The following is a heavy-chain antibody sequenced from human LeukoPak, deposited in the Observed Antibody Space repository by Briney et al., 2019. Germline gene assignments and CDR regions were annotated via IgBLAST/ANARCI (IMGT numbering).Heavy chain of an antibody. CDR2: ISYDGSNK. CDR3: AKDRQRFIVGASGGLAGFDY. D-gene: IGHD1-26*01. J-gene: IGHJ4*02. Sequence: GGSLRLSCAASGFTFSSYGMHWVRQAPGKGLEWVALISYDGSNKYYVDSVKGRFTISRDNSKNTLYLQMNSLRAEDTAVYYCAKDRQRFIVGASGGLAGFDYWGLGTLVTVSS. V-gene: IGHV3-30*18. CDR1: GFTFSSYG.